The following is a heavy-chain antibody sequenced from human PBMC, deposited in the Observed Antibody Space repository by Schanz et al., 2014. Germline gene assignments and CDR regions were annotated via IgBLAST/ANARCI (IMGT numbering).Heavy chain of an antibody. CDR1: GYNITSND. CDR2: MNPNSGNT. D-gene: IGHD5-12*01. V-gene: IGHV1-8*01. CDR3: ARGPLGTSP. Sequence: QVHLVQSGAEVKKPGASVKVSCKASGYNITSNDVTWVRQATGQGLEWMGWMNPNSGNTGYAQKFQGRVTMTRNTSISTAYMDLRSLRSDDTAVYYCARGPLGTSPWGQGTLVTVSS. J-gene: IGHJ5*02.